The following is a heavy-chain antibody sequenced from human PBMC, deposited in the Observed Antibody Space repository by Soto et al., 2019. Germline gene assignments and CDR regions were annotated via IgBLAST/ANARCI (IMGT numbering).Heavy chain of an antibody. V-gene: IGHV4-59*08. J-gene: IGHJ4*02. CDR3: ARHTGKYDFWSGVDY. Sequence: SETLSLTCIVSGDSIRNDYWSWIRQPPGKGLEWIGYIYYSGSSNYNPSLKSRVTISVDTSKNQFSLKLSSVTAADTAVYYCARHTGKYDFWSGVDYWGQGTLVTVSS. CDR1: GDSIRNDY. CDR2: IYYSGSS. D-gene: IGHD3-3*01.